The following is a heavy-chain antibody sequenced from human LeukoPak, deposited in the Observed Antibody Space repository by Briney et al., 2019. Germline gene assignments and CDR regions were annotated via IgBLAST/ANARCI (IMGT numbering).Heavy chain of an antibody. CDR3: ARGGVIAVAYTTKTYYYYYGMDV. CDR1: GYTFTGYY. V-gene: IGHV1-8*02. Sequence: ASVKVSCKASGYTFTGYYMHWVRQATGQGLEWMGWMNPNSGNTGYAQKFQGRVTMTRNTSISTAYMELSSLRSEDTAVYYCARGGVIAVAYTTKTYYYYYGMDVWGQGTTVTVSS. CDR2: MNPNSGNT. J-gene: IGHJ6*02. D-gene: IGHD6-19*01.